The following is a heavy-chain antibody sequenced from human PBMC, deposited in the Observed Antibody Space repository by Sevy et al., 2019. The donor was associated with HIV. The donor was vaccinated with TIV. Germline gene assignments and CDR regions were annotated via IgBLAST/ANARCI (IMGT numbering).Heavy chain of an antibody. CDR2: DSTSGST. CDR1: SASFSAYY. J-gene: IGHJ5*02. V-gene: IGHV4-4*07. Sequence: SETLSLTCTVSSASFSAYYWSWIRQPAGKGLEWIGRDSTSGSTNYNPSLKSRVTMSLDTSNNHFSLKLGSVTAADTAIYYCARDDLVVGGGSNWFDPWGQGALVTVSS. D-gene: IGHD3-10*01. CDR3: ARDDLVVGGGSNWFDP.